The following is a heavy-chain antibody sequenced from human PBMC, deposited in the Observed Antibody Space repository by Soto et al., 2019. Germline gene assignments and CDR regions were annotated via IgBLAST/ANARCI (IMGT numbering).Heavy chain of an antibody. CDR1: GGTFSSYA. V-gene: IGHV1-69*06. D-gene: IGHD3-10*01. Sequence: GASVKVSCKASGGTFSSYAISWVRQAPGQGLEWMGGIIPIFGTANYAQKFQGRVTITADKSTSTAYMELRSLRSEDTATYYCARMASFGSLNWFDPWGQGTLVTVSS. CDR3: ARMASFGSLNWFDP. J-gene: IGHJ5*02. CDR2: IIPIFGTA.